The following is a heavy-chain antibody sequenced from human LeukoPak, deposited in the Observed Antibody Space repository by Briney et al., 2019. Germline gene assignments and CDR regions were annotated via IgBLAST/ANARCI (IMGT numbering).Heavy chain of an antibody. CDR3: ARSFMPLIVVYFDN. Sequence: GGSLRLSCAASGFTFSSYGMHWVRQAPGKGLEWVSYISSSGSTIYYADSVKGRFTISRDNVRNSLYLQMNSLRAEDTAVYYCARSFMPLIVVYFDNWGQGTLVSVSS. CDR2: ISSSGSTI. D-gene: IGHD3-22*01. CDR1: GFTFSSYG. V-gene: IGHV3-48*04. J-gene: IGHJ4*02.